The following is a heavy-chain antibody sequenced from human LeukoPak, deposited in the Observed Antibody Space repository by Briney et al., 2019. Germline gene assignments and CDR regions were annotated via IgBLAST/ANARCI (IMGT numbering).Heavy chain of an antibody. V-gene: IGHV3-20*04. CDR3: ARDGGYYDSSETYFDY. D-gene: IGHD3-22*01. J-gene: IGHJ4*02. CDR1: GFTFDDYG. Sequence: GGSLRLSCAASGFTFDDYGMSWVRQAPGKGLEWVSGINLNGGSTGYADSVKGRFTISRGNAKNSLYLQMNSLRAEDTALYYCARDGGYYDSSETYFDYWGQGTLVTVSS. CDR2: INLNGGST.